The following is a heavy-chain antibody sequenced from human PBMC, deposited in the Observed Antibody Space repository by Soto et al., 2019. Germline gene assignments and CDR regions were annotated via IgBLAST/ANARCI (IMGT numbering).Heavy chain of an antibody. CDR2: IKSKTDGGTT. Sequence: GGSLRLSCAASGFTFSNAWMSWVRQAPGKGLEWVGRIKSKTDGGTTDYAAPVKGRFTISRDDSKNTLYLQMNSLKTEDTAVYYCAKDLREVVVITNDYYYYGMDVWGQGTTVTVSS. V-gene: IGHV3-15*01. CDR1: GFTFSNAW. CDR3: AKDLREVVVITNDYYYYGMDV. J-gene: IGHJ6*02. D-gene: IGHD3-22*01.